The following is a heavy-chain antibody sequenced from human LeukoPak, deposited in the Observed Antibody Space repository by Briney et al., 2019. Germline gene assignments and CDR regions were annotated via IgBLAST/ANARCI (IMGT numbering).Heavy chain of an antibody. V-gene: IGHV3-53*01. Sequence: GGSLRLSCEASRFSFSTYPMGWVRRAPGKGLEWVSVIYIDGSTYYADSVKGQFTISRDNSKNTLYLQMNSLRAEDTAVYYCARTPGIAVAGTGYFDYWGQGTLVTVSS. CDR1: RFSFSTYP. J-gene: IGHJ4*02. D-gene: IGHD6-19*01. CDR3: ARTPGIAVAGTGYFDY. CDR2: IYIDGST.